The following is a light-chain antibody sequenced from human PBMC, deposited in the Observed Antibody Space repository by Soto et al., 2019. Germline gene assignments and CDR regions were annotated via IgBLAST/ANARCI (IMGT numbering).Light chain of an antibody. Sequence: EIALTQSPGNLSLSPGERATLSCRASQSVSSNYLAWYQQRPGQAPRLLIFGASYRAAGIPDRFSGSGSGTDFILTISRLEPEDFAVYYCQHYGSSPPEFTFGPGTKVDSK. J-gene: IGKJ3*01. CDR2: GAS. V-gene: IGKV3-20*01. CDR1: QSVSSNY. CDR3: QHYGSSPPEFT.